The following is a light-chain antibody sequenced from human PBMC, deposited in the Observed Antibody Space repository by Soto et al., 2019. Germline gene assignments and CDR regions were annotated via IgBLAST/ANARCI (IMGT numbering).Light chain of an antibody. V-gene: IGKV3-15*01. J-gene: IGKJ5*01. CDR1: QSIDSK. Sequence: IVMTQSPATLSVSPVERATLSCRAGQSIDSKLAWYQQRPGQAPRLLIYAASTRATGIPARFSGSGSGTEFTLTISSLQSEDFAVYYCQQYNNWPPITFGQGTRLEIK. CDR3: QQYNNWPPIT. CDR2: AAS.